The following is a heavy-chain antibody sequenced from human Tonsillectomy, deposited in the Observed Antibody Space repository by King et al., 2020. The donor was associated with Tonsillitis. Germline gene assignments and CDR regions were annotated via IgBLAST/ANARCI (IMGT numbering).Heavy chain of an antibody. CDR3: TRRALYGSYGMDV. CDR1: GFSFSGSA. Sequence: VQLVESGGGLVQPGGSLKLSCAASGFSFSGSAMHWVRQVSGKGLEWVGRIRNKADNYATAYAASVKGRFTISRDESKNTAYLQMNSLKTEDTAVYYCTRRALYGSYGMDVWGQGTTVTVSS. D-gene: IGHD2-15*01. CDR2: IRNKADNYAT. J-gene: IGHJ6*02. V-gene: IGHV3-73*02.